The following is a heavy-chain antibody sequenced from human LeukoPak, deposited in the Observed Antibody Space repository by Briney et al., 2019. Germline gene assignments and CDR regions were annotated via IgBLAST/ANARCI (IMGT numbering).Heavy chain of an antibody. Sequence: ESGPTLVKPTQTLTLTCTFSGFSLRTSGVGVGWIRQPPGKAPEWLALIYWNDDKRYSPSLKSRLTITKDTSKNHMVITMTNMDPVDTATYYCAHTSGNSGWLGYDAFDIWGQGTMVTVSS. CDR3: AHTSGNSGWLGYDAFDI. J-gene: IGHJ3*02. D-gene: IGHD6-19*01. CDR1: GFSLRTSGVG. V-gene: IGHV2-5*01. CDR2: IYWNDDK.